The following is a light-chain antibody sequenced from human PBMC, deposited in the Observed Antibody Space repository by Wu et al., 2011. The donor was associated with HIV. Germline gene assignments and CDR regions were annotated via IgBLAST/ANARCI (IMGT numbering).Light chain of an antibody. CDR1: QSVNSD. CDR2: DAS. V-gene: IGKV3-11*01. Sequence: TLSCRASQSVNSDLSPGTNTKSGQAPRLLIFDASNRATGIPAKFSGSGSGTDFTLTISSLEPEDFAVYYCQQRNSWPLTFGQGTRLELK. J-gene: IGKJ5*01. CDR3: QQRNSWPLT.